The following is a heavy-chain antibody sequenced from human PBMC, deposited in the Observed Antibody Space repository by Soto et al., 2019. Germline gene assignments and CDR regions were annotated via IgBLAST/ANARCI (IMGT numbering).Heavy chain of an antibody. J-gene: IGHJ4*02. CDR2: IYYSGST. Sequence: SETLSLTCTVSGGSISSSSYYWGWIRQPPGKGLEWIGSIYYSGSTYYNPSLKSRVTISVDTSKNQFSLKLSSVTAADTAVYYCAREGLKMATIDFDYWGQGTLVTVSS. CDR1: GGSISSSSYY. D-gene: IGHD5-12*01. V-gene: IGHV4-39*01. CDR3: AREGLKMATIDFDY.